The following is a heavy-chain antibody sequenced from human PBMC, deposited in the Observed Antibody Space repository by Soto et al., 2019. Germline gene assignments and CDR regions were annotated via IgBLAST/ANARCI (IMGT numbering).Heavy chain of an antibody. CDR3: AKQFSGWSYYFDY. J-gene: IGHJ4*02. Sequence: QVQLVASGGGVVQPGRSLRLSCAASGFTFSTNAMHWVRQAPGKGLEWVAVISYDGGTKYYADSVKGRFTISRDNAKNTLYLQMNSLRAEDTAVYYCAKQFSGWSYYFDYWGQGTLVTVSS. D-gene: IGHD6-19*01. CDR1: GFTFSTNA. V-gene: IGHV3-30-3*02. CDR2: ISYDGGTK.